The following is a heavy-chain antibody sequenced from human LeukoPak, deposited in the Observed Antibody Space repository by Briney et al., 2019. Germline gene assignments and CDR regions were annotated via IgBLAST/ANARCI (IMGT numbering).Heavy chain of an antibody. CDR3: ARVNTIFGVVTDVSWFDP. J-gene: IGHJ5*02. CDR1: GGSISSHY. D-gene: IGHD3-3*01. V-gene: IGHV4-59*11. CDR2: IYYSGST. Sequence: SETLSLTCTVPGGSISSHYWSWIRQPPGKGLEWIGYIYYSGSTNYNPSLKSRVTISVDTSKNQFSLKLSSVTAADTAVYYCARVNTIFGVVTDVSWFDPWGQGTLVTVSS.